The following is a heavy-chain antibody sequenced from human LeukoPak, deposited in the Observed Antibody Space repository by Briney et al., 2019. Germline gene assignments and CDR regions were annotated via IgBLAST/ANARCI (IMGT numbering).Heavy chain of an antibody. V-gene: IGHV1-69*05. D-gene: IGHD5-18*01. J-gene: IGHJ6*03. CDR1: GGTFSSYA. CDR3: ARARMVMDYYYYMDV. Sequence: SVNVSCKASGGTFSSYAISWVRQAPGQGLEWMGGIIPIFGAANYAQKFQGRVTITTDESTSTAYMELSSLRSEDTAVYYCARARMVMDYYYYMDVWGKGTTVTVSS. CDR2: IIPIFGAA.